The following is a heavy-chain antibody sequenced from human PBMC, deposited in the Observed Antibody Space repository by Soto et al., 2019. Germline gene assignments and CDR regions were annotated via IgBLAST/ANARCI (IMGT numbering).Heavy chain of an antibody. D-gene: IGHD6-19*01. Sequence: GGSLRLSCAASGFTVSSNYMSWVRQAPGKGLEWVSVIYSGGSTYYADSVKGRFTISRDNSKNTLYLQMNSLRAEDTAVYYCARDFSGYRSGWSDYWGPGNLLTVSS. J-gene: IGHJ4*02. CDR2: IYSGGST. V-gene: IGHV3-53*01. CDR1: GFTVSSNY. CDR3: ARDFSGYRSGWSDY.